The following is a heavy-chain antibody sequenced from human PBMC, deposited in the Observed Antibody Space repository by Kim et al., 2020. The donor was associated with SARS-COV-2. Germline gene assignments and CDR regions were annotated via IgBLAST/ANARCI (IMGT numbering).Heavy chain of an antibody. V-gene: IGHV3-30*01. J-gene: IGHJ6*02. Sequence: YADAVKGRFTIHRDNSKNTLYPQMNSLRAEDTAVYYCARATRASYYYGMDVWGQGTTVTVSS. CDR3: ARATRASYYYGMDV.